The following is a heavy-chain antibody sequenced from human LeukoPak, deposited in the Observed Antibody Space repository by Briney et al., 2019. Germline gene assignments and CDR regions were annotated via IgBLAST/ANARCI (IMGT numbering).Heavy chain of an antibody. CDR3: ARDAAARLYEYYYYYMDV. V-gene: IGHV1-69*13. Sequence: SVKVSCKASGGTFSSYAISWVRQAPGQGLEWMGGIIPIFGTANYAQKFQGRVTITADESTSTAYMELSSLRSEDTAVYYCARDAAARLYEYYYYYMDVWGKGTTVTVSS. J-gene: IGHJ6*03. D-gene: IGHD6-6*01. CDR1: GGTFSSYA. CDR2: IIPIFGTA.